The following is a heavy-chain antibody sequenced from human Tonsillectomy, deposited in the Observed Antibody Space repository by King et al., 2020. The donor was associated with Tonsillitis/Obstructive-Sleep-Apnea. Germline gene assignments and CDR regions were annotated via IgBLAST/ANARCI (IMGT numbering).Heavy chain of an antibody. CDR3: ARHTGDLESFDY. D-gene: IGHD7-27*01. CDR1: GDTFSDYG. J-gene: IGHJ4*02. V-gene: IGHV1-69*17. Sequence: QLVQSGAEVKKPGSSVKVSCKASGDTFSDYGINWVRQAPGQGLEWMGGTIPIFGIANYAQRFQGRVTITADKPTSTVYMELSSLRSEDTAMYYCARHTGDLESFDYWGQETLVPVPS. CDR2: TIPIFGIA.